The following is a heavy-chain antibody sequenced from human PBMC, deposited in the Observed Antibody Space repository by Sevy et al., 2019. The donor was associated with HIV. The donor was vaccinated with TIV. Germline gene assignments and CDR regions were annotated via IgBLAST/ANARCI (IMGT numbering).Heavy chain of an antibody. Sequence: GGSLRLSCAASGLIFSDYYMGWVRQAPGKRLEWVADISSGNTYTNYADSVKGRFTISRDNAKNSLYLQMNTLRAEDTAVYYCGRLRVIASAPYYFDYWGQGALVTVSS. D-gene: IGHD2-21*01. CDR2: ISSGNTYT. CDR3: GRLRVIASAPYYFDY. J-gene: IGHJ4*02. V-gene: IGHV3-11*06. CDR1: GLIFSDYY.